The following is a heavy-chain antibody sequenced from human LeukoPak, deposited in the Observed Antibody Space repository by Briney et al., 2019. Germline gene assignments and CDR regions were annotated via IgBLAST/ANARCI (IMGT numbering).Heavy chain of an antibody. J-gene: IGHJ3*02. CDR1: GGSISSYY. V-gene: IGHV4-59*08. CDR2: IYYTGST. D-gene: IGHD1-26*01. CDR3: ARQDSGTYLNPLDI. Sequence: KASETLSLTCNVSGGSISSYYWSWIRQPPGKGLEWIGYIYYTGSTNYNPSLKSRVTISVDTSKNQLSLKLRSVTAADTAVYYCARQDSGTYLNPLDIWGQGTVVTVSS.